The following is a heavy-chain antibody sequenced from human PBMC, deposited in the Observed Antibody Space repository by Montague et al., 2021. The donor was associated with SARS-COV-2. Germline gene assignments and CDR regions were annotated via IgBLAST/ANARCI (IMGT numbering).Heavy chain of an antibody. CDR2: TYYRSNWSH. J-gene: IGHJ4*02. CDR3: VRDHDQVFDY. CDR1: GDSVSTKRSA. D-gene: IGHD1-1*01. Sequence: CAISGDSVSTKRSAWNWIRQSPSRGLEWLGRTYYRSNWSHDYAPSVKSRIIVNPDTSKNQSSLQLNSVTPEDTAVYYCVRDHDQVFDYWGEGTLVTVSS. V-gene: IGHV6-1*01.